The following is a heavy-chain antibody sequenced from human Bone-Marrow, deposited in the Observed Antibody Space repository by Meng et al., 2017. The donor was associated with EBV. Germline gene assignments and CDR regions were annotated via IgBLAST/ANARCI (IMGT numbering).Heavy chain of an antibody. CDR3: ARMGY. CDR1: RYTYSSYD. J-gene: IGHJ4*02. CDR2: INPNSGNT. V-gene: IGHV1-8*01. Sequence: QVQRVQSGAVVKNPGPCVKVSYRSSRYTYSSYDVNWVRQAPGQGPGWMGWINPNSGNTGFAQKIQGRVRMTWDTYTSTAYMELRNLRSEDTAVYYCARMGYWGQGTLVTVSS.